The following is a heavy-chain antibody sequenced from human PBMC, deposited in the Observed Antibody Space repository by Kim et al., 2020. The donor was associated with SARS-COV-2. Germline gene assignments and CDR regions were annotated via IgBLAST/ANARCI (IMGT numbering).Heavy chain of an antibody. V-gene: IGHV3-48*03. CDR3: ARNLGGSTRKNHFDC. CDR2: ISSSGSTI. D-gene: IGHD3-16*01. CDR1: GFTFSSYE. J-gene: IGHJ4*02. Sequence: GGSLRLSCAASGFTFSSYEMNWVRQAPGKGLEWVSYISSSGSTIYYADSVKGRFTISRDNAKNSLYLQMNSLRAEDTAVYYCARNLGGSTRKNHFDCWGQGTLVTASP.